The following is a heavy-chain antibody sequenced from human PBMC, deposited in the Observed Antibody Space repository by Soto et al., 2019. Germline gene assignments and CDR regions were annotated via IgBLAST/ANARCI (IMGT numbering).Heavy chain of an antibody. V-gene: IGHV3-23*01. CDR2: ISGSGGST. CDR1: GFTFSSYA. D-gene: IGHD6-19*01. Sequence: GGSLRLSCAASGFTFSSYAMSWVRQAPGKGLEWVSAISGSGGSTYYADSVKGRFTISRDNSKYTLYLQMNSLRAEDTAVYYCAKDNLRWLRAFDIWGQGTMVTVSS. J-gene: IGHJ3*02. CDR3: AKDNLRWLRAFDI.